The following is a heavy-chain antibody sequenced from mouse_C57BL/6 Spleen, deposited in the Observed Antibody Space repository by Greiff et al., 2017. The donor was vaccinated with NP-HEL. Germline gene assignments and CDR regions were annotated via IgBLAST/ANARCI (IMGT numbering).Heavy chain of an antibody. D-gene: IGHD1-1*01. CDR1: GFSLSTSGMG. CDR2: IYWEDDK. Sequence: QVQLKESGPGILQSSQTLSLTCSFSGFSLSTSGMGVSWIRQPSGKGLEWLAHIYWEDDKRYNPSPKSRLTIAKNTSRNQVFLKITSVDTADTATYYCARSEGLRYYFDYWGQGTTLTVSS. CDR3: ARSEGLRYYFDY. V-gene: IGHV8-12*01. J-gene: IGHJ2*01.